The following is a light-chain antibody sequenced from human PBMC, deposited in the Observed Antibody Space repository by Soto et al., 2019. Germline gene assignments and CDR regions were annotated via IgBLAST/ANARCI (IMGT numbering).Light chain of an antibody. CDR3: QQYNSFWT. CDR2: KTA. CDR1: QSVNSW. Sequence: DIQMTQSPSTLSASVGDRVTITCRASQSVNSWLAWYQQKPGKAPKLRIYKTASLESGVPSRFSGSGAGTESTLTISSRQPDEFATYYCQQYNSFWTFGQGTKVETK. J-gene: IGKJ1*01. V-gene: IGKV1-5*03.